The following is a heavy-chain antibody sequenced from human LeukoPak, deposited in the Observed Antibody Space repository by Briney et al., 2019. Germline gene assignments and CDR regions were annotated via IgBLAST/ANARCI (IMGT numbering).Heavy chain of an antibody. V-gene: IGHV1-24*01. CDR1: GYALSDLS. CDR3: AAEALLISVGGIVVWHDY. D-gene: IGHD3-16*01. Sequence: GASVKVSCNVSGYALSDLSIHWVRQTPGKGLEWMGGFDPEKEETVYAQTFQARITMTEDTSTDTAYMELSSLRSEDTAVYYCAAEALLISVGGIVVWHDYWGQGTLVIVSS. CDR2: FDPEKEET. J-gene: IGHJ4*02.